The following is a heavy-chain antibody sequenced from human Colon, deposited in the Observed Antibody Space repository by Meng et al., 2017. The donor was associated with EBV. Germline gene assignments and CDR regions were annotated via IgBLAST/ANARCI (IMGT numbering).Heavy chain of an antibody. CDR2: IYHSGST. Sequence: PGLVEAWGTRDLTCVGSVSLLSNRYCESWVRQPPGKGLEWIGEIYHSGSTNYNPSLKRRVTISVDESKNQFSLRLSSVTAADTAGYYCARVGAYCGGDCYHPRWGQGTLVTVSS. D-gene: IGHD2-21*02. J-gene: IGHJ4*02. CDR1: VSLLSNRYC. CDR3: ARVGAYCGGDCYHPR. V-gene: IGHV4-4*02.